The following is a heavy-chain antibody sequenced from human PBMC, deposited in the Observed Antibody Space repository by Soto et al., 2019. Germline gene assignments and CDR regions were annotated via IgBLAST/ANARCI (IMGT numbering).Heavy chain of an antibody. V-gene: IGHV4-34*01. D-gene: IGHD6-19*01. J-gene: IGHJ6*02. CDR2: INHSGST. Sequence: SETLSLTCAVYGGSSSGYYWSWIRQPPGKGLEWIGEINHSGSTNYNPSLKSRVTISVDTSKNQFSLKLSSVTAADTAVYYCARGGLNSSGWYLGYYYYGMDVWGQGTTVTVSS. CDR3: ARGGLNSSGWYLGYYYYGMDV. CDR1: GGSSSGYY.